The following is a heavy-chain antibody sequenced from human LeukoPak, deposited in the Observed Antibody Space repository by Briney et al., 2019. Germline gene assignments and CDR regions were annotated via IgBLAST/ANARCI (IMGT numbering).Heavy chain of an antibody. J-gene: IGHJ5*02. CDR3: ARQGSTVTTYRWFDP. Sequence: PSETLSLTCAVYGGSFSGYYWSWIRQPPGKGLEWIGEINHSGSTNYNPSLKSRVTISVDTSKNQFSLKLSSVTAADTAVYYCARQGSTVTTYRWFDPWGQGTLVTVSS. V-gene: IGHV4-34*01. D-gene: IGHD4-17*01. CDR1: GGSFSGYY. CDR2: INHSGST.